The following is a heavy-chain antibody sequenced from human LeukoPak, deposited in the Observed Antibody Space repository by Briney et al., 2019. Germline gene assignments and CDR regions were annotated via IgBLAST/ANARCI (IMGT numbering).Heavy chain of an antibody. CDR1: GFTFSSYA. CDR3: AREGVTMVRGVIRGSGGAFDI. Sequence: QAGGSLRLSFAASGFTFSSYAMHWVRQAPGKGLEWVAVISYDGSNKYYADSVKGRFTISRDNSKNTLYLQMNSLRAEDTAVYYCAREGVTMVRGVIRGSGGAFDIWGQGTMVTVSS. D-gene: IGHD3-10*01. V-gene: IGHV3-30-3*01. J-gene: IGHJ3*02. CDR2: ISYDGSNK.